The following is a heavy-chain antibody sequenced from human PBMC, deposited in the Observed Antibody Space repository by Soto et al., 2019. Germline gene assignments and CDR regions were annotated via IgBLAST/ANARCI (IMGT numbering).Heavy chain of an antibody. CDR2: INPSGGST. CDR3: VRGGPLEMATIILPFRWFDP. J-gene: IGHJ5*02. D-gene: IGHD5-12*01. Sequence: ASVKVSCKASGYIFTSYVMEWVRQAPGQRLEWMGIINPSGGSTSYAQKFQGRVTMTRDTSTSTFYMELSSLRSEDTAVYYCVRGGPLEMATIILPFRWFDPWGQGTLVTV. CDR1: GYIFTSYV. V-gene: IGHV1-46*03.